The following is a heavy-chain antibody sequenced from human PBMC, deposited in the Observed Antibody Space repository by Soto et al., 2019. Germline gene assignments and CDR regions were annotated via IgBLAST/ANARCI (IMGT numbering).Heavy chain of an antibody. CDR3: ARGQRFLDIVVVVAATRQKNAMEFDY. D-gene: IGHD2-15*01. Sequence: QVQLQQWGAGLLKPSETLSLTCAVYGGSFSGYYWSWIRQPPGKGLEWIGEINHSGSTNYNPSLTSRVTRSVDTSKNQFSLKRSSVTAADTAVYYCARGQRFLDIVVVVAATRQKNAMEFDYWGQGTLVTVSS. CDR1: GGSFSGYY. CDR2: INHSGST. J-gene: IGHJ4*02. V-gene: IGHV4-34*01.